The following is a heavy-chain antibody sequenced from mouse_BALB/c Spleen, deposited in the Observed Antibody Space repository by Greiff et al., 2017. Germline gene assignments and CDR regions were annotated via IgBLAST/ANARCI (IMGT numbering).Heavy chain of an antibody. V-gene: IGHV5-9-3*01. CDR3: ARQDYGNYGAMDY. CDR2: ISSGGSYT. Sequence: EVQRVESGGGLVKPGGSLKLSCAASGFTFSSYAMSWVRQTPEKRLEWVATISSGGSYTYYPDSVKGRFTISRDNAKNTLYLQMSSLRSEDTAMYYCARQDYGNYGAMDYWGQGTSVTVSS. J-gene: IGHJ4*01. D-gene: IGHD2-1*01. CDR1: GFTFSSYA.